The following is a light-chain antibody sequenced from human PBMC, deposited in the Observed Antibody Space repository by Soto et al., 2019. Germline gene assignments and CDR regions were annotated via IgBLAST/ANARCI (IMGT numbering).Light chain of an antibody. CDR3: QHYNSFPST. J-gene: IGKJ5*01. CDR1: QSISSW. V-gene: IGKV1-5*01. Sequence: DIQMTQSPSTLSASVGDRVTITCRASQSISSWLAWYQQKPGKAPKLLIYDASRLESRVPSRFSGSGSGTEFTLTVSRLQPDDFATYYCQHYNSFPSTFGPGTRLEIK. CDR2: DAS.